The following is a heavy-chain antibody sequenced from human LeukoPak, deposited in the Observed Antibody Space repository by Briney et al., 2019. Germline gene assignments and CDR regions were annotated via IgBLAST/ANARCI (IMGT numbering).Heavy chain of an antibody. CDR3: ARERFIVGATGKNWFDP. V-gene: IGHV1-69*05. CDR2: IIPIFGTA. J-gene: IGHJ5*02. CDR1: GGTFSSYA. D-gene: IGHD1-26*01. Sequence: GASVKVSCKASGGTFSSYATSWVRQAPGQGLEWMGGIIPIFGTANYAQKFQGRVTITTDESTSTAYMELSSLRSEDTAVYYCARERFIVGATGKNWFDPWGQGTLVTVSS.